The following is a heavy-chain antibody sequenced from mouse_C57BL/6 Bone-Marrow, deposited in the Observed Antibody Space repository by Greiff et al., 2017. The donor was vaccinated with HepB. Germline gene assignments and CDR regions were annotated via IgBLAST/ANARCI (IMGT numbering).Heavy chain of an antibody. J-gene: IGHJ2*01. V-gene: IGHV1-55*01. CDR2: IYPGSGST. CDR1: GYTFTSYW. D-gene: IGHD1-1*01. Sequence: QVQLQQPGAELVKPGDSVKMSCKASGYTFTSYWLTWVKQRPGQGLEWIGDIYPGSGSTNYNEKFKSKATLTVDTSSSTAYMQLSSLTSEDSAFYYCALTTDHYWGQGTTLTVSS. CDR3: ALTTDHY.